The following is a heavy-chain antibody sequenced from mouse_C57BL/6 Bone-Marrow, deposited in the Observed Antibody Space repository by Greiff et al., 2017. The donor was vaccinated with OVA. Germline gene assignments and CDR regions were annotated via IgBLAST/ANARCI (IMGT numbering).Heavy chain of an antibody. CDR1: GYTFTDYN. V-gene: IGHV1-18*01. D-gene: IGHD1-1*01. CDR3: ARCDFDYYGSSYWYFDV. CDR2: INPNNGGT. J-gene: IGHJ1*03. Sequence: EVQLQQSGPELVKPGASVKIPCKASGYTFTDYNMDWVKQSHGKSLEWIGDINPNNGGTIYNQKFKGKATLTVDKSSSTAYMELRSLTSEDTAVYYCARCDFDYYGSSYWYFDVWGTGTTVTVSS.